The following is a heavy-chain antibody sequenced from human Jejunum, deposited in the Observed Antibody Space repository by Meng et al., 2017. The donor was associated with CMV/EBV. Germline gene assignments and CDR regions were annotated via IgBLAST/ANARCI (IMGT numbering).Heavy chain of an antibody. CDR3: ARENSGYDY. D-gene: IGHD5-12*01. Sequence: QGQLQASGPRLVKPPETLSPTLTVSGGSISTYYWTWIRPPAGKGLEWIGRIYTSGSTHYNPSLKSRVTMSVDTSKNQFSLKLSSVTAADTAVYYCARENSGYDYWGQGTLVTVSS. V-gene: IGHV4-4*07. CDR2: IYTSGST. CDR1: GGSISTYY. J-gene: IGHJ4*02.